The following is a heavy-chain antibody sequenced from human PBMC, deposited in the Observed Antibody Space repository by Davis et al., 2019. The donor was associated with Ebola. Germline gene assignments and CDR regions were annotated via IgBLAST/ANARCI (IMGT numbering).Heavy chain of an antibody. CDR2: IKQDGSEQ. Sequence: PGGSLRLSCAPSGFTFTNHWVTWVCQTPGKGLERVANIKQDGSEQNYVDSVKGRFTISRDNAKSSLYLQMNSLRAEDTAIYYCVRDQRCSNWGQGALVTVSS. V-gene: IGHV3-7*03. CDR1: GFTFTNHW. J-gene: IGHJ4*02. D-gene: IGHD3-16*01. CDR3: VRDQRCSN.